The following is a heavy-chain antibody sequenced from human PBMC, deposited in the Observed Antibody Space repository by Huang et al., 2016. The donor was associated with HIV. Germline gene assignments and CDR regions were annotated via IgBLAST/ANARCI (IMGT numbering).Heavy chain of an antibody. J-gene: IGHJ4*02. CDR3: ARSAYGDLDY. CDR1: GYTFTNYD. D-gene: IGHD4-17*01. Sequence: QVHLVQSGAEVKKPGASVKVSCKASGYTFTNYDINWVRQAPGRGLEWMGWMNPYTGNTGFAQSFQCRVTRTRKTSITTAYMELTSLTSEDTAVYYCARSAYGDLDYWGLGTLVIVSS. CDR2: MNPYTGNT. V-gene: IGHV1-8*02.